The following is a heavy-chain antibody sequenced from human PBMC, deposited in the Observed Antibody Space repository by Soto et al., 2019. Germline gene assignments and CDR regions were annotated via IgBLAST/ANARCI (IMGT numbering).Heavy chain of an antibody. Sequence: EVQLVESGGGLVQPGRSLRLSCAASGFTFDDYAMHWVRQAPGKGLEWVSGISWNSGSIGYADSVKGRFTISRDNAKNSLYLQMNSLRAEDTALYYCAKDRDIVLVPAAPSAGGGMDVWGQGTTVTVSS. CDR2: ISWNSGSI. J-gene: IGHJ6*02. CDR3: AKDRDIVLVPAAPSAGGGMDV. D-gene: IGHD2-2*01. CDR1: GFTFDDYA. V-gene: IGHV3-9*01.